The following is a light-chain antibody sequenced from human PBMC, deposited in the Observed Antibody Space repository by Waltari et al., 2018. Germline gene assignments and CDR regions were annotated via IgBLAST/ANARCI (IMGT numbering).Light chain of an antibody. CDR3: QVWDSSSDHHVV. CDR2: YDS. CDR1: NIGDKS. V-gene: IGLV3-21*01. Sequence: SYVMTQTPSLSVAPGKTARITCGGNNIGDKSVHWDPHKPGQAPVLVIYYDSDRPSDIPERFSGSNSGNRATLTISRVEAGDEADYYCQVWDSSSDHHVVFGGGTKLTVL. J-gene: IGLJ2*01.